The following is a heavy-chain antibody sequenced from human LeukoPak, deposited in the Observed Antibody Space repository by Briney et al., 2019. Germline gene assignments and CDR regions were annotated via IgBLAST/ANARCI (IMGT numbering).Heavy chain of an antibody. V-gene: IGHV1-8*01. Sequence: ASVKVSCKASGYTFTSYDINWVRQATGQGLEWMGWMNPNSDNTGYAQKFQGRVTMTRNTSISTAYMELSSLRSEDTAVYYCARGARGSGNYEWFDPWGREPWSPSPQ. D-gene: IGHD3-10*01. J-gene: IGHJ5*02. CDR1: GYTFTSYD. CDR2: MNPNSDNT. CDR3: ARGARGSGNYEWFDP.